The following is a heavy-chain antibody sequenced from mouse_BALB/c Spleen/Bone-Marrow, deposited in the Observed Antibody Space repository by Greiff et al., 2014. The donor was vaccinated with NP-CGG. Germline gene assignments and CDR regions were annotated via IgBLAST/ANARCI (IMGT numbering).Heavy chain of an antibody. J-gene: IGHJ1*01. CDR3: GRSGYYGSSYFGV. CDR2: INPYNGDT. D-gene: IGHD1-1*01. Sequence: VQLQQSGPELVKPGASVKISCKASGYSFTGYFMNRVKQSHGKSLEWIGRINPYNGDTFYNQKFKGKATLTVDKSSSTAHMELLSLTSEDSAVYYCGRSGYYGSSYFGVWGAGTTVTVSS. V-gene: IGHV1-37*01. CDR1: GYSFTGYF.